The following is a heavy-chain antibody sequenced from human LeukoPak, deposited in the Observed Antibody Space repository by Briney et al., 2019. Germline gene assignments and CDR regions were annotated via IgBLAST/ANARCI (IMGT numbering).Heavy chain of an antibody. CDR1: GYTFTSYY. CDR3: ARDQRVITMVRGVKIGYGMDV. J-gene: IGHJ6*02. V-gene: IGHV1-46*01. D-gene: IGHD3-10*01. CDR2: INPSGGST. Sequence: ASVKVSCKASGYTFTSYYMHWVRQAPGQGLEWMGIINPSGGSTSYAQKFQGRVTMTRDTSTSTVYMELSSLRSEDTAVYYCARDQRVITMVRGVKIGYGMDVWGQGTTVTVSS.